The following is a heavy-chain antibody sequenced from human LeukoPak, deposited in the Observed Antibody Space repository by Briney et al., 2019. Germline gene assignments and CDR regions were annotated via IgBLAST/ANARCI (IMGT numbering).Heavy chain of an antibody. V-gene: IGHV7-4-1*02. CDR3: ARVQGYCSTTSCYPHY. J-gene: IGHJ4*02. D-gene: IGHD2-2*01. CDR2: INTNTGNP. Sequence: ASVKVSCKASGYALTNYALNWVRQAPGQGLEWMGWINTNTGNPTYAQGFTGRFVFSLDTSVNTAYLQISSLKAEDTAIYYCARVQGYCSTTSCYPHYWGQGTLVTVSS. CDR1: GYALTNYA.